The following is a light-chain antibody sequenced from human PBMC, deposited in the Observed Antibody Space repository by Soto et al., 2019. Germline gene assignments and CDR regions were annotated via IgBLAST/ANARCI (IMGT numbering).Light chain of an antibody. CDR2: DAS. Sequence: EIMLKQSPGTLSLKQGERATLSCRASQIVKTFLVWYQQRPAQAPTLLIYDASPRAAGIPARFSGSGFGTDFTLTISILEPEDAAVYYCQQRSNGPPITFGQGTRLEIK. V-gene: IGKV3-11*01. CDR3: QQRSNGPPIT. J-gene: IGKJ5*01. CDR1: QIVKTF.